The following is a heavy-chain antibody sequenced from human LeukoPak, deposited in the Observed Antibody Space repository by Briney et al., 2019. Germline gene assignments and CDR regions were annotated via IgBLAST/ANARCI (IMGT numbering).Heavy chain of an antibody. J-gene: IGHJ4*02. Sequence: GGSLGLSCAASGFTFSSYAMHWVRQAPGKGLEWVAVISYDGSNKYYADSVKGRFTISRDNSKNTLYLQMNSLRAEDTAVYYCASIPARSYYNSSGSFDYWGQGTLVTVSS. CDR1: GFTFSSYA. V-gene: IGHV3-30-3*01. CDR3: ASIPARSYYNSSGSFDY. CDR2: ISYDGSNK. D-gene: IGHD3-22*01.